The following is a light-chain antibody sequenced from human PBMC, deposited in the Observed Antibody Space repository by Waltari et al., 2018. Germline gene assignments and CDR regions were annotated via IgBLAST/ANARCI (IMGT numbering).Light chain of an antibody. CDR1: QSVGRT. CDR2: GAS. CDR3: QHYVRLPVT. V-gene: IGKV3-20*01. Sequence: EIVLTQSPGTLSVSPGERATLSCRASQSVGRTLAWYQRKPGQAPRLLIYGASSRATGIPDRFSGSGSGTDFSLTISRLEPEDFAVYYCQHYVRLPVTFGQGTKVEIK. J-gene: IGKJ1*01.